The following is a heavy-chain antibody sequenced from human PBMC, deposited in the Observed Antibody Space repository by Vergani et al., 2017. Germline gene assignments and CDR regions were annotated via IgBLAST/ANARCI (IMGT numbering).Heavy chain of an antibody. V-gene: IGHV1-69*01. J-gene: IGHJ4*02. D-gene: IGHD3-22*01. CDR2: ILPIFGTT. CDR1: GGTFNNYA. CDR3: ARVSYYYDSSGYYSY. Sequence: QVQLVQSGAEVKKPGSSVKVSCKASGGTFNNYAISWVRQAPGQGLEWMGGILPIFGTTNYAQKFQGRVTITADESTSTADMELSSLRSEDTAVYYCARVSYYYDSSGYYSYWGQGSLVTVSS.